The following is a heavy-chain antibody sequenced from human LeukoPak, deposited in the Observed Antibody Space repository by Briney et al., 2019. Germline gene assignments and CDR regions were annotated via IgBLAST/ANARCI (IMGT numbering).Heavy chain of an antibody. D-gene: IGHD5-12*01. J-gene: IGHJ4*02. V-gene: IGHV3-30*04. CDR3: AKDRGMVATCFDY. CDR1: GFTFSSYA. Sequence: GGSLRLSCAASGFTFSSYAMHWVRQAPGKGLEWVAVISYDGSNKYYADSVKGRFTISRDNSKNTLYLQMNSLRAEDTAVYYCAKDRGMVATCFDYWGQGTLVTVSS. CDR2: ISYDGSNK.